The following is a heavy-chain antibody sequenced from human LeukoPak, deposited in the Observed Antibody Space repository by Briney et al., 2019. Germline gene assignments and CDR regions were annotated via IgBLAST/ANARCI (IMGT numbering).Heavy chain of an antibody. CDR2: ISSSSSYI. V-gene: IGHV3-21*01. CDR1: GFTFSSYS. J-gene: IGHJ2*01. Sequence: PGGSLRLSCAASGFTFSSYSMNWVRQAPGKGLEWVSSISSSSSYIYYADSVKGRFTISRDNAKSSLYLQMNSLRAEDTAVYYCARGARGWSDHWYFDLWGRGTLVTVSS. D-gene: IGHD6-19*01. CDR3: ARGARGWSDHWYFDL.